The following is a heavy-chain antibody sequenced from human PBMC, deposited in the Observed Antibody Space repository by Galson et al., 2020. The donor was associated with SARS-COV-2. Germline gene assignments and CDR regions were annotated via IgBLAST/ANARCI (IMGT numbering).Heavy chain of an antibody. J-gene: IGHJ3*02. V-gene: IGHV3-30*04. CDR2: ISYDGSNK. CDR1: GFTFSSYA. CDR3: ARENNFDI. Sequence: GGSLRLSCAASGFTFSSYAMHWVRQAPGKGLEWVAIISYDGSNKYYADSVKGRFTISRDNSKNTLYLQMNSLRAEDTAVYYCARENNFDIWGQGTMVTVA.